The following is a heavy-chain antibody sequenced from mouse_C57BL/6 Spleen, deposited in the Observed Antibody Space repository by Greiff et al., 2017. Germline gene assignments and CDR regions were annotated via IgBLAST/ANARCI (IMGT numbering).Heavy chain of an antibody. Sequence: EVQRVESGPELVKPGASVKMSCKASGYTFTDYNMHWVKQSHGKSLEWIGYINPNNGGTSYNQKFKGKATLTVNKSSSTAYMELRSLTSEDSAVYYCARSDYSNYDAMDYWGQGTSVTVSS. CDR1: GYTFTDYN. CDR3: ARSDYSNYDAMDY. J-gene: IGHJ4*01. V-gene: IGHV1-22*01. D-gene: IGHD2-5*01. CDR2: INPNNGGT.